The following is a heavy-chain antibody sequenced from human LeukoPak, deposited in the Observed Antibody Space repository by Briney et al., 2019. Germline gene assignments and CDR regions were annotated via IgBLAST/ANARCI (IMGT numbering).Heavy chain of an antibody. Sequence: GGSLRLSCAASGFTFDDYGMSWVRQAPGKGLEWVSGINSDGSSTSYADSVKDRFTISRDNSKNTLYLQMNSLRAEDTAVYYCANGAYYYGSGSYYRHDYWGQGTLVTVSS. CDR3: ANGAYYYGSGSYYRHDY. CDR2: INSDGSST. J-gene: IGHJ4*02. V-gene: IGHV3-20*04. D-gene: IGHD3-10*01. CDR1: GFTFDDYG.